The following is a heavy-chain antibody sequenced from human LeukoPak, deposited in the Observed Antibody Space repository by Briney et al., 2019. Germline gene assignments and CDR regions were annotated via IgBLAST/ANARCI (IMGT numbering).Heavy chain of an antibody. CDR2: ISYDGSNK. D-gene: IGHD6-19*01. CDR3: AKAGIAVAGAFDI. V-gene: IGHV3-30*18. J-gene: IGHJ3*02. CDR1: GFSFSSYG. Sequence: GGSLRLSCAASGFSFSSYGMHWVRQAPGKGLERVAVISYDGSNKYYADSVKGRFTISRDNSKNTLYLQMNSLRAEDTAVYYCAKAGIAVAGAFDIWGQGTMVTVSS.